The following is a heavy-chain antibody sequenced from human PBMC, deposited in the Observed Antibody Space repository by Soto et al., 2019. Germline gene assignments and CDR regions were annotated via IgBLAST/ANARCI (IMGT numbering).Heavy chain of an antibody. D-gene: IGHD2-21*02. CDR3: ATKARVTNYLYYGMDV. CDR1: GYNFTSYW. J-gene: IGHJ6*02. Sequence: EPLRISCQGSGYNFTSYWIGWVRQMPGKGLEWVGIIYPGDYDNTYSPSFQGQATIARDNSKNTLCIHMGRLRAEDPAMYYCATKARVTNYLYYGMDVWGLGTTVTV. CDR2: IYPGDYDN. V-gene: IGHV5-51*01.